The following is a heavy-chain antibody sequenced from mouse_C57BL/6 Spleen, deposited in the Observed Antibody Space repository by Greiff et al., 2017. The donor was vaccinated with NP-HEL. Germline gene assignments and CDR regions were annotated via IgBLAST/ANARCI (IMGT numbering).Heavy chain of an antibody. J-gene: IGHJ3*01. CDR1: GYTFTSYW. Sequence: QVQLQQSGTELVKPGASVKLSCKASGYTFTSYWMHWVKQRPGQGLEWIGNINPSNGGTNYNEKFKSKATLTVDKSSSTAYMQLSSLTSEDSAVYYCARSLGLDYYRFAYWGQGTLVTVSA. CDR2: INPSNGGT. D-gene: IGHD1-1*01. CDR3: ARSLGLDYYRFAY. V-gene: IGHV1-53*01.